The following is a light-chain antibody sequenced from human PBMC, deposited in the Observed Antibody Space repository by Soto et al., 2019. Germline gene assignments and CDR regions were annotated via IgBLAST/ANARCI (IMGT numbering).Light chain of an antibody. CDR3: QQYGSS. Sequence: EIVLTQSPGTLSLSPGDRATLSCRASPSVSSSALAWYQQKPGQTPRLLMYGASTRATGIPDRFSGSGPGTDFTLTISRLEPDDFAVYYCQQYGSSFGQGTKVEIK. V-gene: IGKV3-20*01. J-gene: IGKJ1*01. CDR2: GAS. CDR1: PSVSSSA.